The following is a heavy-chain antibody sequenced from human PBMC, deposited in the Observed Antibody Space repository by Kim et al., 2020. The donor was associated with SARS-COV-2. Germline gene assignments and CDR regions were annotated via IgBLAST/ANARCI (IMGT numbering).Heavy chain of an antibody. CDR2: ISYDGSNK. Sequence: GGSLRLSCAASGFTFSSYGMHWVRQAPGKGLEWVAVISYDGSNKYYADSVKGRFTISRDNSKNTLYLQMNSLRAEDTAVYYCAKDEVAGKNFDYWGQGTL. J-gene: IGHJ4*02. CDR3: AKDEVAGKNFDY. V-gene: IGHV3-30*18. CDR1: GFTFSSYG. D-gene: IGHD6-19*01.